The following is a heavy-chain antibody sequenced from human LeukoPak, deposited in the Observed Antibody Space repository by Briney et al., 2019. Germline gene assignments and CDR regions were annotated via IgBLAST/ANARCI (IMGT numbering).Heavy chain of an antibody. J-gene: IGHJ1*01. CDR2: ISYDGSNK. CDR1: GFTFSSYG. D-gene: IGHD2-2*01. V-gene: IGHV3-30*03. CDR3: ASRSLGYCSSTSCFDTAEYFQH. Sequence: GGSLRLSCAASGFTFSSYGMHWVRQAPGKGLEWVAVISYDGSNKYYADSVKGRFTISRDNSKNTLYLQMNSLRAEDTAVYYCASRSLGYCSSTSCFDTAEYFQHWGQGTLVTVSS.